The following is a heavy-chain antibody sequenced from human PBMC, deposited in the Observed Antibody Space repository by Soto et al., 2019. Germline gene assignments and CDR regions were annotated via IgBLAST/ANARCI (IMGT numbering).Heavy chain of an antibody. D-gene: IGHD2-15*01. V-gene: IGHV3-7*01. J-gene: IGHJ4*02. CDR1: GFTFSSYW. Sequence: GGSLRLSCAASGFTFSSYWMSWVRQAPGKGLEWVANIKQDGSEKYYVDSVKGRFTISRDNAKNSLYLQMNSLRAEDTAVYYCARDDSDIVVVVAATPFDYWGQGTLVTVSS. CDR3: ARDDSDIVVVVAATPFDY. CDR2: IKQDGSEK.